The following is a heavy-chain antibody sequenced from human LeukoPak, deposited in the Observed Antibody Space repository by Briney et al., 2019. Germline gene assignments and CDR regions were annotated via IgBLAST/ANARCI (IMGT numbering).Heavy chain of an antibody. V-gene: IGHV3-30-3*01. CDR3: AKHYDILTGYRCFDY. Sequence: GGSLRLSCAASGFTFSSYAMHWVRQAPGKGLEGVAVISYDGSNKYYADSVKGRFTISRDNSKNTLYLQMNSLRAEDTAVYYCAKHYDILTGYRCFDYWGQGPLVTVSS. J-gene: IGHJ4*02. CDR1: GFTFSSYA. CDR2: ISYDGSNK. D-gene: IGHD3-9*01.